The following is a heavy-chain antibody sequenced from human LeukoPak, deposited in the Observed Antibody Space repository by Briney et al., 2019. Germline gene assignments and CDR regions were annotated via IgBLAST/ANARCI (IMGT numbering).Heavy chain of an antibody. D-gene: IGHD2-2*01. CDR1: GYTFTSYY. CDR3: ARDHCSSTSCYARSEFDP. CDR2: INPSGGST. V-gene: IGHV1-46*01. J-gene: IGHJ5*02. Sequence: GASVKVSCKASGYTFTSYYMHWVRQAPGQGLEWMGIINPSGGSTSYAQRFQGRVTMTRDTSTSTVYMELSSLRSEDTAVYYCARDHCSSTSCYARSEFDPWGQGTLVTVSS.